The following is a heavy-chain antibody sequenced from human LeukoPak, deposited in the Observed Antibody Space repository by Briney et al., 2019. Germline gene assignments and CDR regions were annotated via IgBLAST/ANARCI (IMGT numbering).Heavy chain of an antibody. J-gene: IGHJ4*02. CDR1: GFTVSTNH. CDR3: AKGNWRYFDY. Sequence: GGSLRLSCAASGFTVSTNHMSWVRQAPGKGLEWVSFIYSGGYTYYADSVKGRFTISRDNSKNTLYLQMNSLGADDTAVYYCAKGNWRYFDYWGQGTLVTVSS. V-gene: IGHV3-53*01. CDR2: IYSGGYT. D-gene: IGHD1-1*01.